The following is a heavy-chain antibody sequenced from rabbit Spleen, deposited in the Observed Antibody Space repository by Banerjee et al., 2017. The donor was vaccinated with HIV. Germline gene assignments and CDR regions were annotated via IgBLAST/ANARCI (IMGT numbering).Heavy chain of an antibody. V-gene: IGHV1S40*01. Sequence: QSLEESGGDLVKPGASLTLTCTASGFDLSNFYYICWVRQAPGKGLEWISCIAGSSSGFTYSATWATGRFTISKTSSTTVALQMTSLTVADTATYFCARDLTDVIGWNFGWWGQGTLVTVS. CDR1: GFDLSNFYY. CDR3: ARDLTDVIGWNFGW. D-gene: IGHD1-1*01. J-gene: IGHJ4*01. CDR2: IAGSSSGFT.